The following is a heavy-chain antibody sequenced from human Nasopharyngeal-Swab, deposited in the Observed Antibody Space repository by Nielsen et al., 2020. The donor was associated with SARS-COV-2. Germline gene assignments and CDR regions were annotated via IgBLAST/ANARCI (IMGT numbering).Heavy chain of an antibody. CDR3: VKDLAYDEVS. D-gene: IGHD5-12*01. V-gene: IGHV3-23*01. CDR1: GFIFSNYA. CDR2: INNRGDDT. J-gene: IGHJ5*02. Sequence: GESLKISCAASGFIFSNYAMSWVRQAPGKGLEWVSTINNRGDDTHYVDSVRGRFTVSRDNSKNTLYLHMNSLRGEDTAIYYCVKDLAYDEVSWGQGTLVTVSS.